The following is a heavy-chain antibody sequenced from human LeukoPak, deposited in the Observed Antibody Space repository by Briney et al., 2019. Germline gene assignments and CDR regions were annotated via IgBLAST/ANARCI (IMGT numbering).Heavy chain of an antibody. J-gene: IGHJ4*02. Sequence: GGSLRLSCAASGFTFSSYAMSWVRQAPGKGLEWVSAISGSGGSTYYADSVKGRLTISRDNSKNTLYLQMNSLRAEDTAVYYCAKDREQLWLLGYFDYWGQGTLVTVSS. CDR1: GFTFSSYA. CDR2: ISGSGGST. D-gene: IGHD5-18*01. V-gene: IGHV3-23*01. CDR3: AKDREQLWLLGYFDY.